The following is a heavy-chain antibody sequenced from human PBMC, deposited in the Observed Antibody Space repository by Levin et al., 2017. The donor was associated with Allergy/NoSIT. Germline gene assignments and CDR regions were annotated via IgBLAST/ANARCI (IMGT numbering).Heavy chain of an antibody. J-gene: IGHJ4*02. CDR3: ARDSPLTF. CDR1: GYNFAKYK. D-gene: IGHD3-16*01. Sequence: GGSLRLSCKASGYNFAKYKVHWVRQAPGQGLEWVGEIDPRGGSAIYAQKFQGRVTMTSDTSTNTVYMQFNSLMSEDTAVYFCARDSPLTFWGQGTLVTVSS. V-gene: IGHV1-46*01. CDR2: IDPRGGSA.